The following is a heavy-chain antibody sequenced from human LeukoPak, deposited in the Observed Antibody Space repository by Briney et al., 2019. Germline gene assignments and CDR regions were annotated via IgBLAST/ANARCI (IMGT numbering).Heavy chain of an antibody. Sequence: GGSLRLSCAASGFTFSNYELNWVRQAPGKGLEWVSYISHSGRTIYSADSVKGRFTIYRDNAKNSLYLQMNSLRAEDTAVYYCARGVSSSWAGWFDPWGQGTLVTVSS. D-gene: IGHD6-13*01. J-gene: IGHJ5*02. CDR3: ARGVSSSWAGWFDP. CDR2: ISHSGRTI. V-gene: IGHV3-48*03. CDR1: GFTFSNYE.